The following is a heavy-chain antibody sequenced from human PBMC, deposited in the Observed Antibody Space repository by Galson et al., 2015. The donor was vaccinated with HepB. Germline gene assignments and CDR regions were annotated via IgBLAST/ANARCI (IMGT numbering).Heavy chain of an antibody. CDR2: ISYDGSNK. J-gene: IGHJ6*02. CDR3: ARDLKVAVAGNVYCYYGMDV. Sequence: SLRLSCAASGFTFSSYAMHWVRQAPGKGLEWVAVISYDGSNKYYADSVKGRFTISRDNSKNTLYLQMNSLRAEDTAVYYCARDLKVAVAGNVYCYYGMDVWGQGTTVTVSS. D-gene: IGHD6-19*01. V-gene: IGHV3-30-3*01. CDR1: GFTFSSYA.